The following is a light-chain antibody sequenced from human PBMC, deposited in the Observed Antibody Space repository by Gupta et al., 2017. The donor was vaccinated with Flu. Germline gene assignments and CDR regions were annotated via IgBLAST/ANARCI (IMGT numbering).Light chain of an antibody. CDR3: LHGANSPYN. Sequence: DIQLTQSPSFLSASVGDRVTITCRASQGIRNYLAWHQQRPGKAPRLLIYAASTLKSEVPSRFSGSGSGTEFTLTINRLQPEDFGTYYCLHGANSPYNFGQGTKMDIK. CDR1: QGIRNY. CDR2: AAS. J-gene: IGKJ2*01. V-gene: IGKV1-9*01.